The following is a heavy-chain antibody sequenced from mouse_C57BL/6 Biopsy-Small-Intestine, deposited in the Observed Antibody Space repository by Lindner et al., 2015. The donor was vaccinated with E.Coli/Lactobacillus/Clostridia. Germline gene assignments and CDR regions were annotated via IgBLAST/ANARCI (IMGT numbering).Heavy chain of an antibody. CDR1: GYTFTSYG. J-gene: IGHJ4*01. CDR2: ISPYNGQT. CDR3: ATYLEAYCGDDCLEYFPH. V-gene: IGHV1-66*01. Sequence: SVKVSCKTSGYTFTSYGVTWVRQAPGQGLEWMGWISPYNGQTKFSERLHGRVTMTTDASTSTVFMELRSLRSDDTAVYCCATYLEAYCGDDCLEYFPHWGQGTLVIVSS. D-gene: IGHD1-1*02.